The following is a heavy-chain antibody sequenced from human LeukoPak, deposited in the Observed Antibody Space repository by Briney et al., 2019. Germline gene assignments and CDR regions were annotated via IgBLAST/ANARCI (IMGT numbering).Heavy chain of an antibody. CDR1: EFTVSNNY. Sequence: PGGSLRLSCAASEFTVSNNYMSWVRQAPGKGLEWVSDIYTGGTTYYADSVKGRFTISRDNSKNTLCLQMNSLRPEDTAVYYCARDFGPYGDGDRFYYYMDVWGKGTTVTVSS. J-gene: IGHJ6*03. CDR2: IYTGGTT. V-gene: IGHV3-66*02. D-gene: IGHD4-17*01. CDR3: ARDFGPYGDGDRFYYYMDV.